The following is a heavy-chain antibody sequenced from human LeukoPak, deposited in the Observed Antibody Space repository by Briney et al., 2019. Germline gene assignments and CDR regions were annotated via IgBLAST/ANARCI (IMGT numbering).Heavy chain of an antibody. CDR2: IRTKGNRYAT. J-gene: IGHJ4*02. V-gene: IGHV3-73*01. CDR1: GLTFSGAD. CDR3: IHYGSGSYSTDY. Sequence: PGGSLKPSCAASGLTFSGADMHWVRQASGKGLEWVGRIRTKGNRYATAYAASVKGRFTISRDDSKNTAYLQMNSLKTEDTAVYYCIHYGSGSYSTDYWGQGTLVTVSS. D-gene: IGHD3-10*01.